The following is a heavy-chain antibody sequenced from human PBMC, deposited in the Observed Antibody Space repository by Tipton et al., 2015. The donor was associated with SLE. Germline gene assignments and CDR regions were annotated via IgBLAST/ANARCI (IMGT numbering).Heavy chain of an antibody. CDR2: IHYGGDI. V-gene: IGHV4-61*08. CDR3: ARSSTEGKHWFFDL. Sequence: GLVKPSGTLSVTCTVSGDSISNGGYYWTWIRQPPGKGLEWIGYIHYGGDIYYNPSLKSGVTLSLDTSLNQFSLRLTSVTAEDTAIYFCARSSTEGKHWFFDLWGRGTLVTVSS. D-gene: IGHD2-2*01. J-gene: IGHJ2*01. CDR1: GDSISNGGYY.